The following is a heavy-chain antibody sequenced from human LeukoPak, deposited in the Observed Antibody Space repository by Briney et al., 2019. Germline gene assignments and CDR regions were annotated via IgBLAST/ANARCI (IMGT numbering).Heavy chain of an antibody. CDR3: ARRKVPGVAAAGVSNWFDP. CDR1: GYTFTGYY. J-gene: IGHJ5*02. Sequence: ASVKVSCKASGYTFTGYYMHWVRQAPGQGLEWMGWINPNSGGTNYAQKLQGRVTMTTDTSTSTAYMELRSLRSDDTAVYYCARRKVPGVAAAGVSNWFDPWGQGTLVTVSS. V-gene: IGHV1-2*02. D-gene: IGHD6-13*01. CDR2: INPNSGGT.